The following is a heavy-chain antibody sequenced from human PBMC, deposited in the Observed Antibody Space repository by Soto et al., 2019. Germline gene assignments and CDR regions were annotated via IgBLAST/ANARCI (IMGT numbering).Heavy chain of an antibody. CDR3: ARLNYDFWSGENWFDP. J-gene: IGHJ5*02. V-gene: IGHV3-74*01. CDR1: GFTFSSYW. Sequence: HPGGSLSLSCAASGFTFSSYWMHWVRQAPGKGLVWVSRINSDGSSTSYADSVKGRFTISRDNAKNTLYLQMNSLRAEDTAVYYCARLNYDFWSGENWFDPWGQGTLVTVSS. CDR2: INSDGSST. D-gene: IGHD3-3*01.